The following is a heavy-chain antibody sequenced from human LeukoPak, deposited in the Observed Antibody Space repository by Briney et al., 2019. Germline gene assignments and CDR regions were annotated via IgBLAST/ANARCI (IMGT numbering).Heavy chain of an antibody. CDR2: INHSGST. CDR1: GGSFSGYY. D-gene: IGHD2-2*01. V-gene: IGHV4-34*01. Sequence: PSETLSLTCAVYGGSFSGYYWSWIRQPPGKGLEWIGEINHSGSTNYNPSLKSRVTISVGTSKNQFSLKLSSVTAADTAVYYCARGSLPAAAPGEWYYFDYWGQGTLVTVSS. CDR3: ARGSLPAAAPGEWYYFDY. J-gene: IGHJ4*02.